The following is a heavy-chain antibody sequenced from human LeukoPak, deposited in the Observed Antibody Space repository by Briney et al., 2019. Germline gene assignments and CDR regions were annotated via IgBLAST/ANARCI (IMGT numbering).Heavy chain of an antibody. CDR1: GFTFSDYY. Sequence: GGSLRLSCAASGFTFSDYYMSWIRQAPGKGLEWVSYISSSGSTIYYADSVKGRFTISRDNAKNSLYLRMNSLRAEDTAVYYCARDGDPAFSALYAFDIWGQGTMVTVSS. J-gene: IGHJ3*02. V-gene: IGHV3-11*04. CDR2: ISSSGSTI. D-gene: IGHD2-2*02. CDR3: ARDGDPAFSALYAFDI.